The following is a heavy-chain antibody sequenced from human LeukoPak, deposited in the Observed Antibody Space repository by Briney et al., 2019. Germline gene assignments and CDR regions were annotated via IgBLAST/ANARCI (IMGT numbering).Heavy chain of an antibody. CDR3: ASGTWGFYDSTVGVY. CDR1: GGSISSSSYY. V-gene: IGHV4-39*07. J-gene: IGHJ4*02. Sequence: SETLSLTCTVSGGSISSSSYYWGWIRQPPGKGLEWIGSIYYSGSTYYNPSLKSRVTISVDTSKNQFSLKLSSVTAADTAVYYCASGTWGFYDSTVGVYWGQGTLVTVSS. D-gene: IGHD3-22*01. CDR2: IYYSGST.